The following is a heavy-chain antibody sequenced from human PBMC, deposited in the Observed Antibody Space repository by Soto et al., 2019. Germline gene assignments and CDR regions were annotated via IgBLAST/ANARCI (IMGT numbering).Heavy chain of an antibody. V-gene: IGHV3-7*01. CDR1: GFTFSSYW. D-gene: IGHD3-3*01. Sequence: EVQLVESGGGLVQPGGSLRLSCAASGFTFSSYWMSWVRQAPGKGLERVANIKQDGSEKYYVDSVKGRFTISRDNAKNSLYLQMNSLRAEDTAVYYCARDREIFGVVDYYYYMDVWGKGTTVTVSS. J-gene: IGHJ6*03. CDR3: ARDREIFGVVDYYYYMDV. CDR2: IKQDGSEK.